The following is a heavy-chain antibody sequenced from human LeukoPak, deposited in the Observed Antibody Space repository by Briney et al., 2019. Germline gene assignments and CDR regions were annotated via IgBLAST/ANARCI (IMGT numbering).Heavy chain of an antibody. CDR2: IYYGGST. CDR3: ARKSGYCSSTSCYTEWFDP. CDR1: GGSISSSSYY. Sequence: SETLSLTCTVSGGSISSSSYYWGWIRQPPGKGLEWIGSIYYGGSTYYNPSLKSRVTISVDTSKNQFSLKLSSVTAADTAVYYCARKSGYCSSTSCYTEWFDPWGQGTLVTVSS. D-gene: IGHD2-2*02. J-gene: IGHJ5*02. V-gene: IGHV4-39*01.